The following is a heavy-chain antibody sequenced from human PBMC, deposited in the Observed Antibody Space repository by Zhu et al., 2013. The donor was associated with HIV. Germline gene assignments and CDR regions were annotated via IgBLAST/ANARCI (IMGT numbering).Heavy chain of an antibody. D-gene: IGHD3-9*01. V-gene: IGHV1-69*06. Sequence: QVQLVQSGAEVKKPGSSVKVSCKASGGTFSSYAISWVRQAPGQGLEWMGGIIPIFGTANYAQKFQGRVTITADKSTSTAYMELSSLRSEDTAVYYCAREKADYDILTGYYKGPYYYGMDVWGQGTTVTVSS. CDR1: GGTFSSYA. J-gene: IGHJ6*02. CDR2: IIPIFGTA. CDR3: AREKADYDILTGYYKGPYYYGMDV.